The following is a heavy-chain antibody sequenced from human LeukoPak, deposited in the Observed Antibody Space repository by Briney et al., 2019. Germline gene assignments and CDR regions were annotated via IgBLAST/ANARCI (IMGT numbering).Heavy chain of an antibody. J-gene: IGHJ3*02. D-gene: IGHD3-9*01. Sequence: GASVKVSCKASGGTFSSYAISWVRQAPGQGLEWMGGIIPIFGTANYAQKFQGRVTITADESTSTAYMELSSLRSEDTAVYYCARDRGDYDILTGLIWGQGTMVTVSS. CDR2: IIPIFGTA. CDR3: ARDRGDYDILTGLI. CDR1: GGTFSSYA. V-gene: IGHV1-69*13.